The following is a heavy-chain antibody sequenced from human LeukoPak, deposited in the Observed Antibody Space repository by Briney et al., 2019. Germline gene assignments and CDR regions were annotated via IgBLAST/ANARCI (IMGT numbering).Heavy chain of an antibody. D-gene: IGHD4-17*01. Sequence: PSETLSLTCAVSGYSISTSNYWAWIRQPPGRGLEWIGHIYYSGGIYYNPSLKSRVTMSVDTSRNQFSLKLSSVTAVDAAVYYCARKATTGPTKAAFDIWGQGTMVTVST. V-gene: IGHV4-28*05. CDR1: GYSISTSNY. J-gene: IGHJ3*02. CDR3: ARKATTGPTKAAFDI. CDR2: IYYSGGI.